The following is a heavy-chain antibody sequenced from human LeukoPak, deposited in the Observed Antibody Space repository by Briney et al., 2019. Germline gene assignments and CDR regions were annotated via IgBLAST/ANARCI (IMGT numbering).Heavy chain of an antibody. CDR1: GGSFSGYY. Sequence: PSETLSLTCAVYGGSFSGYYWSWIRQPPGKGLEWIGEINHSGSTNYNPSLKSRVTISVDTSKNQFSLKLSSVTAADTAVYYCAGRKRPFDYWGQGTLVNVSS. CDR3: AGRKRPFDY. V-gene: IGHV4-34*01. CDR2: INHSGST. J-gene: IGHJ4*02.